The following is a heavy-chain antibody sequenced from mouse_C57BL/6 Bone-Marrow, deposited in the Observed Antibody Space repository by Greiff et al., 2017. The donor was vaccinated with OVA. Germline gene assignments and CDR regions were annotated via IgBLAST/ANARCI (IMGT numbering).Heavy chain of an antibody. V-gene: IGHV5-6*01. CDR2: ISSGGSYT. D-gene: IGHD1-1*02. CDR1: GFTFSSYG. CDR3: ARQGGVAPFDY. Sequence: EVKVVESGGDLVKPGGSLKLSCAASGFTFSSYGMSWVRQTPDKRLEWVATISSGGSYTYYPDSVKGRFTISRDNAKNTLYLQMSSLKSEDTAMYYCARQGGVAPFDYWGQGTTLTVSS. J-gene: IGHJ2*01.